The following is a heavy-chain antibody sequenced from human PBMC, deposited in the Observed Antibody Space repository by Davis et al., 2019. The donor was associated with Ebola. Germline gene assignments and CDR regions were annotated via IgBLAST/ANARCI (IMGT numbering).Heavy chain of an antibody. CDR3: TTTTTTNDY. D-gene: IGHD4-17*01. CDR1: GFTFSGSA. CDR2: IRSKANSYAT. J-gene: IGHJ4*02. V-gene: IGHV3-73*01. Sequence: GESLKISCAASGFTFSGSAMHWVRQASGKGLEWVGRIRSKANSYATAYAASVKGRFTTSRDDSKNTAYLQMNSLKTEDTAVYYCTTTTTTNDYWGQGTLVTVSS.